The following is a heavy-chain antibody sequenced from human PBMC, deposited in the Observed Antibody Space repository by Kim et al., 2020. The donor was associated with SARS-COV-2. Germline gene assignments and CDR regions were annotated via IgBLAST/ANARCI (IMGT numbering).Heavy chain of an antibody. Sequence: SETLSLTCAVYGGSFSGYYWSWIRQPPGKGLEWIGEINHSGSTNYNPSLKSRVTISVDTSKNQFSLKLSSVTAADTAVYYCARVPSPHYSGSYSSGGYYYYYGMDVWGQGTTVTVSS. J-gene: IGHJ6*02. V-gene: IGHV4-34*01. CDR2: INHSGST. CDR1: GGSFSGYY. CDR3: ARVPSPHYSGSYSSGGYYYYYGMDV. D-gene: IGHD3-10*01.